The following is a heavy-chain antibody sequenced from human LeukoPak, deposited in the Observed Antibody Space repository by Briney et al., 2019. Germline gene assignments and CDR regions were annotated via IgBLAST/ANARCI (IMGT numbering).Heavy chain of an antibody. V-gene: IGHV3-30*04. Sequence: GRSLRLSCAASGFTFSSYAMHWVRQAPGKGLEWVAVISYDGSNKYYADSVKGRFTISRDNSKNTLYLQMNSLRAEGTAVYYCARDYGVIWGQGTMVTVSS. J-gene: IGHJ3*02. D-gene: IGHD4-17*01. CDR2: ISYDGSNK. CDR1: GFTFSSYA. CDR3: ARDYGVI.